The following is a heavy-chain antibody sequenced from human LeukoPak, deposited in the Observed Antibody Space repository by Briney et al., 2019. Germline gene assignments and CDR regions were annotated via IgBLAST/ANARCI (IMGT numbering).Heavy chain of an antibody. Sequence: GGSLRLSCAASGFTFDDYAMHWVRQAPGKGLEWVSLISGDGGSTNYADSVKGRFTISRHNSKNTLYLQMNSLRAEDTAVYYCARDRVSMRTERGPPTYYYYGMDVWGQGTTVTVSS. J-gene: IGHJ6*02. CDR3: ARDRVSMRTERGPPTYYYYGMDV. CDR2: ISGDGGST. D-gene: IGHD2/OR15-2a*01. V-gene: IGHV3-43*02. CDR1: GFTFDDYA.